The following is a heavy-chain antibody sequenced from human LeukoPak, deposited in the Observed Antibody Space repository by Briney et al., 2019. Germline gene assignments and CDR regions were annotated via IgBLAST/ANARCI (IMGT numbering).Heavy chain of an antibody. J-gene: IGHJ6*02. Sequence: GGSLRLSCAASGFTFSNYAMHWVRQAPGKGLEYVSAISSNGGSTYYADSVKGRFNISRDNSKNTLYLQMGSLRAEDMAVYYCARAYGDSYYYGMDVWGQGTTVTVSS. CDR3: ARAYGDSYYYGMDV. D-gene: IGHD4-17*01. CDR1: GFTFSNYA. V-gene: IGHV3-64*02. CDR2: ISSNGGST.